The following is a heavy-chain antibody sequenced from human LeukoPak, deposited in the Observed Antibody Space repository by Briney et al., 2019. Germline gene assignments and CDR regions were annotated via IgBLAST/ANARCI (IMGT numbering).Heavy chain of an antibody. CDR2: MNPNSGNT. CDR1: GYTFTSYD. V-gene: IGHV1-8*03. D-gene: IGHD7-27*01. CDR3: ARVSLGYYMDV. J-gene: IGHJ6*03. Sequence: ASVKVSCKASGYTFTSYDINWVRQATGQGLEWMGWMNPNSGNTGYAQKFQGRVTITRNTSISTAYVELSSLRSEDTAVYYCARVSLGYYMDVWGKGTTVTVSS.